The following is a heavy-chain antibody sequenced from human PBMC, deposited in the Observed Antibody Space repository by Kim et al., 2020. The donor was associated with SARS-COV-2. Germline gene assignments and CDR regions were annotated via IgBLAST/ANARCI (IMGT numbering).Heavy chain of an antibody. CDR3: ARAEDSYGSTDY. CDR2: ISSSSSYI. Sequence: GGSLRLSCAASGFTFSSYSMNWVRQAPGKGLEWVSSISSSSSYIYYADSVKGRFTISRDNAKNSLYLQMNSLRAEDTAVYYCARAEDSYGSTDYWGQGTLVTVSS. CDR1: GFTFSSYS. V-gene: IGHV3-21*04. J-gene: IGHJ4*02. D-gene: IGHD5-18*01.